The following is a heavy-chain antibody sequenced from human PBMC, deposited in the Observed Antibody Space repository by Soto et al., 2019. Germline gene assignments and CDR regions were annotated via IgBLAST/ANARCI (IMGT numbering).Heavy chain of an antibody. D-gene: IGHD2-15*01. Sequence: GGSLRLSCEASGFSLSGLDMHWVLQPTGKGLEWVSTIGTAGDTYYAVSVKGRFTISRDNAKNSLSLQMNSLRDGDTAVYFCARGQEVGAHFFDSWGQGTQVTVSS. CDR3: ARGQEVGAHFFDS. J-gene: IGHJ4*02. CDR2: IGTAGDT. CDR1: GFSLSGLD. V-gene: IGHV3-13*01.